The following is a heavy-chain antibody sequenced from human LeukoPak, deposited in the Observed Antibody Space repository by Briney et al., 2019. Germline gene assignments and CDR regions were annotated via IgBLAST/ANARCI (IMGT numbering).Heavy chain of an antibody. V-gene: IGHV1-2*06. CDR3: AREASSGSGSFDI. J-gene: IGHJ3*02. D-gene: IGHD3-22*01. Sequence: GASVKVSCKASGYTFTGYYMHWVRQAPGQGLEWMGRINPNNGGTNFAQKFQGRVTMTRDTSISTAYMELSRLRSDDTAVYYCAREASSGSGSFDIWGQGTMVTVSS. CDR1: GYTFTGYY. CDR2: INPNNGGT.